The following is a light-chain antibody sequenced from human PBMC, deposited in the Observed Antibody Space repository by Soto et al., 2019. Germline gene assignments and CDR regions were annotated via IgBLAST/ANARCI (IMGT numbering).Light chain of an antibody. J-gene: IGKJ1*01. CDR1: QSISSW. CDR2: DAS. Sequence: DIQMTQSPSTLSASVGDRVTITCRASQSISSWLAWYQQKTGKAPKLLIYDASSLESGVPSRFSGSGSGTEFTLTISSRQPDDFATYYCQQYNSYSRWTFGQGTKVEIK. V-gene: IGKV1-5*01. CDR3: QQYNSYSRWT.